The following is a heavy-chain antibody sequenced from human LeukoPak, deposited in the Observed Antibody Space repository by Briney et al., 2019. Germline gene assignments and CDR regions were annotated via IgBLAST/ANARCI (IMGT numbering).Heavy chain of an antibody. V-gene: IGHV4-59*01. CDR1: GGYITTYS. D-gene: IGHD6-19*01. CDR3: ATLNIESSSGWFFHS. CDR2: AYYSGSN. Sequence: PSETLSLTRHLSGGYITTYSWSWLRPPPPKGLEWVGYAYYSGSNEYNPSLRSRVTMSADASRSQFSLMLSSLTAADTALYDCATLNIESSSGWFFHSWGQGALVSVSS. J-gene: IGHJ4*02.